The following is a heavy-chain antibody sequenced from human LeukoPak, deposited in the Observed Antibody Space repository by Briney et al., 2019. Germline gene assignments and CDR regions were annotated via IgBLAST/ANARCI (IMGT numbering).Heavy chain of an antibody. Sequence: KPSETLSLTCDVSGGSFSSYSWNWIRQPPGKGLEWIAEISYAGNTHTGSTSYSASLKSRVTISVDTPKNQFSLHLSSVTAADAGVYYCARGFPGFWEFDSWGQGTLVTVSS. V-gene: IGHV4-34*01. CDR3: ARGFPGFWEFDS. D-gene: IGHD1-14*01. CDR1: GGSFSSYS. CDR2: ISYAGNTHTGST. J-gene: IGHJ4*02.